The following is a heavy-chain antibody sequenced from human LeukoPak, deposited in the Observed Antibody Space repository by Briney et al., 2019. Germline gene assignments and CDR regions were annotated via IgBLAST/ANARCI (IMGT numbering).Heavy chain of an antibody. D-gene: IGHD6-13*01. CDR3: ARGAAAAGTWDPNDYYYYYYMDV. J-gene: IGHJ6*03. V-gene: IGHV1-8*01. CDR1: GYTFTSYD. CDR2: MNPNSGNT. Sequence: RASVKVSCKASGYTFTSYDINWVRQATGQGLEWMGWMNPNSGNTGYAQKFQGRVTMTRNTSISTAYMELSSLRSEDTAVYYCARGAAAAGTWDPNDYYYYYYMDVWGKGTTVTVSS.